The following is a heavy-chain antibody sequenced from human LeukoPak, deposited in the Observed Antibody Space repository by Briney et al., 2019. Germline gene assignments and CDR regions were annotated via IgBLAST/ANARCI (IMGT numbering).Heavy chain of an antibody. J-gene: IGHJ4*02. CDR3: ARDQRYCSGGSCYRFGY. CDR2: INPNSGGT. D-gene: IGHD2-15*01. Sequence: ASVKVSCKASGYTFTGYYMHWVRQAPGQGLEWMGWINPNSGGTNYAQKFQGRVTMTRDTSISTAYMELSRLRSDDTAVYYCARDQRYCSGGSCYRFGYWGQGTLVTVSS. CDR1: GYTFTGYY. V-gene: IGHV1-2*02.